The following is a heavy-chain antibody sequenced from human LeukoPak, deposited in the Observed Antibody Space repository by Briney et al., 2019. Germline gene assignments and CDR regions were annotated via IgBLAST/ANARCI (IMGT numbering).Heavy chain of an antibody. CDR1: GGSISNYY. CDR2: VYSSGST. V-gene: IGHV4-4*07. D-gene: IGHD3-22*01. J-gene: IGHJ3*02. Sequence: SETLSLTCTVSGGSISNYYWNWIRQPAGKGLEWIGRVYSSGSTNYNPSLKSRVTISIDTSKNHFSLKLSSLTAADTAVYYCARLLDYDSSGYPDTFDIWGQGTMVTVSS. CDR3: ARLLDYDSSGYPDTFDI.